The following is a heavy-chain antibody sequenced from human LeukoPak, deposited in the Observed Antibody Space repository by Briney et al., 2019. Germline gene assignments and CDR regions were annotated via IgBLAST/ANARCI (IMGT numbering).Heavy chain of an antibody. D-gene: IGHD6-13*01. Sequence: QPGGSLHLSCTASGFTFSTYSMNWGRQAPGKGREWGSYISSIISTIYYTDSVKGRFTISRDNARNSLYLQMNSLRDEDTAVYYCARDGVASPGLFDYWGQGTLVTVSS. CDR2: ISSIISTI. CDR3: ARDGVASPGLFDY. J-gene: IGHJ4*02. V-gene: IGHV3-48*02. CDR1: GFTFSTYS.